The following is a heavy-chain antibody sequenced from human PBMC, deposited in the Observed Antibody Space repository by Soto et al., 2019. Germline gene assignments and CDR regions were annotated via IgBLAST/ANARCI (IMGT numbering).Heavy chain of an antibody. J-gene: IGHJ6*02. D-gene: IGHD4-17*01. CDR3: ATWTPGDYGEYVVGGNGMDV. V-gene: IGHV1-24*01. CDR2: FDPEDGET. Sequence: QVQLVQSGAEVKKPGASVKVSCKVSGYTLTELSMHWVRQAPGKGLEWMGGFDPEDGETIYAQKFQGRVTMTEDTSTDTAYMELSSLRSEDTAVYYCATWTPGDYGEYVVGGNGMDVWGQGTTVTVSS. CDR1: GYTLTELS.